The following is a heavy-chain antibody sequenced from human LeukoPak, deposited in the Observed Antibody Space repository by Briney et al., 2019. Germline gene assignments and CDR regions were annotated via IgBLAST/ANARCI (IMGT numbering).Heavy chain of an antibody. D-gene: IGHD1-20*01. CDR1: GFTFSSYS. J-gene: IGHJ3*02. CDR2: ISSSSSTI. CDR3: AKESYNWANDAFDI. V-gene: IGHV3-48*01. Sequence: GGSLRLSCAASGFTFSSYSMNWVRQAPGKGLEWVSYISSSSSTIYYADSVKGRFTISRDNAKNSLYLQMNSLRTEDTAVYYCAKESYNWANDAFDIWGQGTMVTVSS.